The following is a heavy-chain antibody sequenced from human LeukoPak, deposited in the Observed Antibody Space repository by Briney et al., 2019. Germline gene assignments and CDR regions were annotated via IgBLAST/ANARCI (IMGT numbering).Heavy chain of an antibody. CDR2: INHSGST. V-gene: IGHV4-34*01. D-gene: IGHD5-18*01. Sequence: SETLSLTCAVYGGSFSGYYWSWIRQPPGKGLEWIGEINHSGSTNYNPSLKSRVTISVDTSKNTLYLQMNSLRAEDTAVYYCARGQVWFNYYYYGMDVWGQGTTVTVSS. CDR1: GGSFSGYY. J-gene: IGHJ6*02. CDR3: ARGQVWFNYYYYGMDV.